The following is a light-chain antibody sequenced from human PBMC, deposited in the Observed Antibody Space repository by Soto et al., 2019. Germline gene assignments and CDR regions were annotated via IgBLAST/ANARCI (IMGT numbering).Light chain of an antibody. J-gene: IGKJ1*01. CDR2: DAS. V-gene: IGKV1-5*01. CDR3: QQYNRHWWT. Sequence: DVRMTQSPSTLSASVGDRVSITCRASQRVNTCLAWYQQKPGTAPKLLIYDASTLESGVPSRFSGSGAGTDFTLTISSLQPDDFATYYCQQYNRHWWTFGQGTKVDI. CDR1: QRVNTC.